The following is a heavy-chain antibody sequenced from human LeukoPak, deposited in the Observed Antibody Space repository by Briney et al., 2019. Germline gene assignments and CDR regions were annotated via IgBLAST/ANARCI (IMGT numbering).Heavy chain of an antibody. CDR2: ISGSGGST. CDR3: AKERNWVWLQFRGDAFDI. J-gene: IGHJ3*02. CDR1: GFTFSSYG. D-gene: IGHD5-24*01. V-gene: IGHV3-23*01. Sequence: GGTLRLSCAASGFTFSSYGMSWVRQAPGKGLEWVSGISGSGGSTYYADSVKGRFTISRDNSKNTLYLQMDSLRAEDTAVYYCAKERNWVWLQFRGDAFDIWGQGTMVTVSS.